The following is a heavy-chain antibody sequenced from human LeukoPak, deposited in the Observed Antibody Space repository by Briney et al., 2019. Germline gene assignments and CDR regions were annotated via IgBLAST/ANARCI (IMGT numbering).Heavy chain of an antibody. D-gene: IGHD1-26*01. CDR1: GYTLTELS. CDR3: ATTRGSYYGPLDY. J-gene: IGHJ4*02. CDR2: FDPEDGET. Sequence: ASVTVSCKVSGYTLTELSMHWVRQAPGKGLEWMGGFDPEDGETIYAQKFQGRITMTEDTSTDTAYMELSSLRSEDTAVYYCATTRGSYYGPLDYWGQGTLVTVSS. V-gene: IGHV1-24*01.